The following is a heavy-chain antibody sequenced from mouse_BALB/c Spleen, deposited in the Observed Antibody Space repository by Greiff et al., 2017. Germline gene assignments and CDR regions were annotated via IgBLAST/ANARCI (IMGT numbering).Heavy chain of an antibody. CDR2: INPSSGYT. Sequence: QVQLQQPGAELVMPGASVKMSCKASGYTFTSYTMHWVKQRPGQGLEWIGYINPSSGYTNYNQKFKDKATLTADKSSSTAYMQLSSLTSEDSAVYYCARGDFTTVVARDYFDYWGQGTTLTVSS. V-gene: IGHV1S26*01. CDR1: GYTFTSYT. D-gene: IGHD1-1*01. CDR3: ARGDFTTVVARDYFDY. J-gene: IGHJ2*01.